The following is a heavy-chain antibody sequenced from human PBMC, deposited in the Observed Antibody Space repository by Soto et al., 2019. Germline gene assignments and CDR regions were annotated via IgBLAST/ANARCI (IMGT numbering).Heavy chain of an antibody. Sequence: ESGGGMVQPGGSLRLSCAASGFTFSTSVMSWVRQAPGKGLEWVSTIGGSGSSTYYADSVKGRFTISRDNSKNTLYLQMNNLRADDTAIYYCAKGSAPSKYCSTTSCYDRGTFDPWGQGTLVIVSS. D-gene: IGHD2-2*01. V-gene: IGHV3-23*01. CDR3: AKGSAPSKYCSTTSCYDRGTFDP. J-gene: IGHJ5*02. CDR1: GFTFSTSV. CDR2: IGGSGSST.